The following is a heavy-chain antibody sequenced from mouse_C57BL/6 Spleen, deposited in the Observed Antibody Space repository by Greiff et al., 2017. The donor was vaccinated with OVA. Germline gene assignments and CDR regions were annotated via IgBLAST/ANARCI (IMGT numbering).Heavy chain of an antibody. CDR1: GYTFTSYW. V-gene: IGHV1-69*01. J-gene: IGHJ4*01. CDR3: ARGSSGYVGDAMDY. Sequence: VQLQQPGAELVMPGASVKLSCKASGYTFTSYWMHWVKQRPGQGLEWIGEIDPSDSYTNYNQKFKGKSTLTVDKSSSTAYMQLSSLTSEDSAVYYCARGSSGYVGDAMDYWGQGTSVTVSS. D-gene: IGHD3-2*02. CDR2: IDPSDSYT.